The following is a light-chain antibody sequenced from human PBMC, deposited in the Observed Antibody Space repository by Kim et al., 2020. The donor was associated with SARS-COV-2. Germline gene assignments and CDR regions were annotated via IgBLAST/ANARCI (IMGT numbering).Light chain of an antibody. CDR3: QQYNKWPFT. CDR2: DTA. J-gene: IGKJ5*01. V-gene: IGKV3-15*01. Sequence: EIVMTQSPPTLYVSPGEGATLSCRATQSLSSNLAWYQQKPGQPPRLLIYDTATRATGIPARFSARGSGTHFTLTISRLQSEDFAIYYCQQYNKWPFTFGQGTRLEIK. CDR1: QSLSSN.